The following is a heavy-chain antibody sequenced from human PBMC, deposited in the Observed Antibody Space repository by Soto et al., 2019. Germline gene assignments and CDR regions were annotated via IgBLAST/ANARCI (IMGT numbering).Heavy chain of an antibody. V-gene: IGHV3-7*03. CDR1: GFTFSGYW. J-gene: IGHJ4*02. D-gene: IGHD4-4*01. CDR3: ARAPYSNAWYRFDL. CDR2: IKHDGSVQ. Sequence: PGGSLRLSCEASGFTFSGYWMSWVRQAPGKGLEWVADIKHDGSVQYYVDSVKGRLTISRDNAKKQPYLQMNGLRAEDTALYYCARAPYSNAWYRFDLWGQGTLVTVSS.